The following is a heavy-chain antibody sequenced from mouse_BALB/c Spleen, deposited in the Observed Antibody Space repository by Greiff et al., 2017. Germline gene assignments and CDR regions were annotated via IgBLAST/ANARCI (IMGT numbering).Heavy chain of an antibody. CDR3: TKGDYGSSRFAY. J-gene: IGHJ3*01. CDR2: IYPGNSDT. Sequence: VQLKQSGTVLARPGASVKMSCKASGYTFTSYWMHWVKQRPGQGLEWIGAIYPGNSDTSYNQKFKGKAKLTAVTSTSTAYMELSSLTNEDSAVYYCTKGDYGSSRFAYWGQGTLVTVSA. V-gene: IGHV1-5*01. D-gene: IGHD1-1*01. CDR1: GYTFTSYW.